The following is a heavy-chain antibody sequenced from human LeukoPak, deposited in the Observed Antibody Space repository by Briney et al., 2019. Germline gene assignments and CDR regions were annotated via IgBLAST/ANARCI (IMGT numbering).Heavy chain of an antibody. D-gene: IGHD3-10*02. CDR1: EFTFSNYG. CDR2: ISYDGSDK. CDR3: AELGITMIGGV. Sequence: GGSLRLSCAASEFTFSNYGMHWVRQAPGKGLEWVVVISYDGSDKYYADSVKGRFTISRDNAKNSLYLQMNSLRAEDTAVYYCAELGITMIGGVWGKGTTVTISS. J-gene: IGHJ6*04. V-gene: IGHV3-30*18.